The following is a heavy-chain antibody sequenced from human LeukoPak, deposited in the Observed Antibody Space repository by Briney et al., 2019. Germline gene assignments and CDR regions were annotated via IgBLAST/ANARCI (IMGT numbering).Heavy chain of an antibody. CDR1: GYSFNTYW. Sequence: GESLKISCKGSGYSFNTYWIGWVRQMPGKGLEWVGIIYPGDSDTRYSPSFQGQVTIAADKSISTAYLQWSSLKASDTAMYYCARRTLGAIDAFDIWGPGTMVTVSS. CDR2: IYPGDSDT. V-gene: IGHV5-51*01. J-gene: IGHJ3*02. D-gene: IGHD1-26*01. CDR3: ARRTLGAIDAFDI.